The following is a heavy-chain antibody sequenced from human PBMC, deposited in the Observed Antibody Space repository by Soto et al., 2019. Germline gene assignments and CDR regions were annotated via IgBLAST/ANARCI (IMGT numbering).Heavy chain of an antibody. J-gene: IGHJ4*02. CDR3: ASLYFYGSGSYYAYFDY. CDR2: IYYSGST. Sequence: PSETLSLTCTVSGGSISSGDYYWSWIRQPPGKGLEWIGYIYYSGSTYYNPSLKSRVTISVDTSKNQFSLKLSSVTAADTAVYYCASLYFYGSGSYYAYFDYWGQGTLVTVSS. V-gene: IGHV4-30-4*01. D-gene: IGHD3-10*01. CDR1: GGSISSGDYY.